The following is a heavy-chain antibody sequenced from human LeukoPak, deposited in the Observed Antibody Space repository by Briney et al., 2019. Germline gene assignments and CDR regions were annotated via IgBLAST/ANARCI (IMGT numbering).Heavy chain of an antibody. CDR2: INHSGST. J-gene: IGHJ4*02. CDR3: ARGGTMVRGVII. D-gene: IGHD3-10*01. V-gene: IGHV4-34*01. CDR1: GGSFSGYY. Sequence: SETLSLTCAVDGGSFSGYYWSWIRQPPGKGLEWIGEINHSGSTNYNPSLKSRVTISVDTSKNQFSLKVRAVTAADTAVYYWARGGTMVRGVIIWGKGTLVTVSS.